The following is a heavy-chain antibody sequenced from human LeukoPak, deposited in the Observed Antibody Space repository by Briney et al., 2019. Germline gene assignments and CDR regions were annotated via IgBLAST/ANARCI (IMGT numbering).Heavy chain of an antibody. D-gene: IGHD5-18*01. CDR1: GFTFSNAW. CDR3: TTGGRGYSYGYVDY. Sequence: GGSLRLSCAASGFTFSNAWMSWVRQAPGKGLEWVGRIKSKTDGGTTDYAAPVKGRFTISRDDSKNTLYLQMNSLKTEDTAVYYCTTGGRGYSYGYVDYWGQGTLVTVSS. J-gene: IGHJ4*02. CDR2: IKSKTDGGTT. V-gene: IGHV3-15*01.